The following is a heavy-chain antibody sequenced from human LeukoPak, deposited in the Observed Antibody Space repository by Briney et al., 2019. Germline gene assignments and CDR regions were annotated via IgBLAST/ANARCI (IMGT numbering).Heavy chain of an antibody. Sequence: GALRLSCAASGFTFSSYAMSWVRQAPGKGLEWVSAISGSGGSTYYADSVKGRFTISRDNSKNTLYLQMNSLRAEDTAVYYCAKAAGNLAGPYYDFWSGYWFDYWGQGTLVTVSS. D-gene: IGHD3-3*01. CDR1: GFTFSSYA. J-gene: IGHJ4*02. CDR3: AKAAGNLAGPYYDFWSGYWFDY. CDR2: ISGSGGST. V-gene: IGHV3-23*01.